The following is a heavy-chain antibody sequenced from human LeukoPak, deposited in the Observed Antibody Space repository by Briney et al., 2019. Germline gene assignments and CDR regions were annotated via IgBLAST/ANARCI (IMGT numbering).Heavy chain of an antibody. J-gene: IGHJ3*02. CDR3: ARNGYYDSSGYLGDAFDI. V-gene: IGHV3-74*01. D-gene: IGHD3-22*01. CDR1: GXTFSSYW. CDR2: INSDGSST. Sequence: PGGSLRLSCAASGXTFSSYWMHWVRQAPGKGLVWVSRINSDGSSTSYADSVKGRFTISRDNAKNTLYLQMNSLRAEDTAVYYCARNGYYDSSGYLGDAFDIWGQGTMVTVSS.